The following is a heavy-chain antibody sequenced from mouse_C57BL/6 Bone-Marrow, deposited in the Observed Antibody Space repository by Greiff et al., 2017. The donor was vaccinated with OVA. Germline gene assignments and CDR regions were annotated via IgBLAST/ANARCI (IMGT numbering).Heavy chain of an antibody. D-gene: IGHD2-1*01. J-gene: IGHJ1*03. Sequence: QVQLQQSGPELVKPGASVKLSCKASGYTFTSYDINWVKQRPGQGLEWIGWINPSDGSTKYNEKFKGKATLTVDTSSSTAYMQLHSLTSEDSAVYVCERRELYGNWCFDDWGKGTTVTVSS. CDR2: INPSDGST. CDR1: GYTFTSYD. CDR3: ERRELYGNWCFDD. V-gene: IGHV1-85*01.